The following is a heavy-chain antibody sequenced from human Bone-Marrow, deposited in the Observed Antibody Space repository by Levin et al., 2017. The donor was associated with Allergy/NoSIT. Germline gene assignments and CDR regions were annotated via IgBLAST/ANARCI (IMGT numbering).Heavy chain of an antibody. J-gene: IGHJ4*02. CDR2: ISGSGTSA. CDR1: GFTFSSYA. Sequence: GESLKISCEASGFTFSSYAMSWVRQAPGKGLEWVSTISGSGTSAYYAESVKGRFTISRDNSRFTLYLQMNSLRVEDTAVYYCAKSAEFFWSGYGNWGQGTLVTVSS. CDR3: AKSAEFFWSGYGN. D-gene: IGHD3-3*01. V-gene: IGHV3-23*01.